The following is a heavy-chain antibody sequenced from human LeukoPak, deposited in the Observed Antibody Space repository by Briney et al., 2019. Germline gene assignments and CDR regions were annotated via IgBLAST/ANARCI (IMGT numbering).Heavy chain of an antibody. CDR2: IQSDGSIK. J-gene: IGHJ4*02. D-gene: IGHD6-13*01. V-gene: IGHV3-33*05. Sequence: PGGSLRLSCAASGFTFRNYGMHWVRQAPGKGLEWVAVIQSDGSIKSYADSVRGRFTISRDNSKNTLYLQMNSLRAEDTAVYYCARDGSWSSLDYWGQGTLVTVAS. CDR3: ARDGSWSSLDY. CDR1: GFTFRNYG.